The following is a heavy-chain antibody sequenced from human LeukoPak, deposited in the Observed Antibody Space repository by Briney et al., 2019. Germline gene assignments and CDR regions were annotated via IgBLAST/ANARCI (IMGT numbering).Heavy chain of an antibody. Sequence: ASVKVSCKASGGTFTSYAISWVRQAPGQGLEWMGRIIPLLGVANYAQKFQGRVTITADKSTSTAYMELSSLRSEDTAVYYCARGRRGPGIGDYYYGMDVWGQGTTVTVS. J-gene: IGHJ6*02. D-gene: IGHD1-1*01. CDR1: GGTFTSYA. V-gene: IGHV1-69*04. CDR2: IIPLLGVA. CDR3: ARGRRGPGIGDYYYGMDV.